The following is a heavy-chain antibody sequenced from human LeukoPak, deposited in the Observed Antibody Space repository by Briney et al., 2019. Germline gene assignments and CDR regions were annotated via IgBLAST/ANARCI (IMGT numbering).Heavy chain of an antibody. CDR1: GGSISSGGYS. CDR3: ARGGEVVTAIPSFDY. Sequence: SETLSLTCAVSGGSISSGGYSWSWIRQPPGKGLEWIGYIYHSGSTYYNPSLKSRVTISVDRSKNQFSLKLSSVTAADTAVYYCARGGEVVTAIPSFDYWGQGTLVTVSS. J-gene: IGHJ4*02. CDR2: IYHSGST. D-gene: IGHD2-21*02. V-gene: IGHV4-30-2*01.